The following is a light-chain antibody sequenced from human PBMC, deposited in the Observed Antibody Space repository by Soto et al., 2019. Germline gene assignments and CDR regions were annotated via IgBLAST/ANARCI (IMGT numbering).Light chain of an antibody. V-gene: IGKV3D-15*01. Sequence: DIVMTQSPVTLSVPPGETATVSCRASQSIRRNLAWYQQRPGQAPRLLIFGASTRATDVPGRFSGRGSETDFTLTISVLQSEDFAVYYCQQYDNWPRTFGPGTKVEIK. CDR3: QQYDNWPRT. CDR2: GAS. J-gene: IGKJ1*01. CDR1: QSIRRN.